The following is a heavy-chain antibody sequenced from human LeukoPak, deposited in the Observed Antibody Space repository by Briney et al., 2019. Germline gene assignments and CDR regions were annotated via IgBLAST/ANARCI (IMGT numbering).Heavy chain of an antibody. D-gene: IGHD3-10*01. CDR2: INHSGST. J-gene: IGHJ6*04. CDR1: GGSFSGYY. V-gene: IGHV4-34*01. Sequence: SETLSLTCAVYGGSFSGYYWSWIRQPPGKGLEWIGEINHSGSTNYNPSLKSRVTISVDTSKNQFSLKLSSVTAADTAVYYCARDHTSITMVRGVIMDVWGKGTTVTVSS. CDR3: ARDHTSITMVRGVIMDV.